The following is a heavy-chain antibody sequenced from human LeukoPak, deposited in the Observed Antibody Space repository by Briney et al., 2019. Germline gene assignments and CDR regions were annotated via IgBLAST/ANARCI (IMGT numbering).Heavy chain of an antibody. Sequence: GGSLRLSCAASGFTFSSYSMTWVRQAPGKGLEWVSYISSSSSTIYYADSVKGRFTISRDNAKNSLYLQMNSLRAEDTAVYYCASREYDSSGYYSYWGQGTLVTVSS. V-gene: IGHV3-48*04. J-gene: IGHJ4*02. CDR1: GFTFSSYS. CDR2: ISSSSSTI. D-gene: IGHD3-22*01. CDR3: ASREYDSSGYYSY.